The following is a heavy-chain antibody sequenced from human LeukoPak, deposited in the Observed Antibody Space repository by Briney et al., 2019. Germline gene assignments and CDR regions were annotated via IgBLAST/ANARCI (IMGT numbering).Heavy chain of an antibody. CDR2: IRYVGSNK. J-gene: IGHJ5*02. Sequence: GGSLRLSCAASGFTFSSYGMHWVRQAPGKGLEWVASIRYVGSNKYYADSVKGRFTISRDNSKNTLYLQMNSLRAEDTAVYYCARPADIVVVPAAFDPWGQGTLVTVSS. CDR1: GFTFSSYG. D-gene: IGHD2-2*01. V-gene: IGHV3-30*02. CDR3: ARPADIVVVPAAFDP.